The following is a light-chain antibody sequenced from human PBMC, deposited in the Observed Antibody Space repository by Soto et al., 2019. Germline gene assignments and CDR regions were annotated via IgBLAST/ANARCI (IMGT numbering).Light chain of an antibody. CDR2: EVN. CDR3: SSYAGSSRYV. CDR1: ISDVGGYNY. V-gene: IGLV2-8*01. J-gene: IGLJ1*01. Sequence: QSALTQPPSASGSPGQSVTISCTGTISDVGGYNYVAWYQQHPGKAPKLMIYEVNKRPSGVPDRFSGSKSGSTASLTVSGLQAEDEADYYCSSYAGSSRYVFGNGTKVTV.